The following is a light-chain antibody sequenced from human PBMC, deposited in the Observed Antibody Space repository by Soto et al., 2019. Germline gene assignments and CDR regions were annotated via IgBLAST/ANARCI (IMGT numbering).Light chain of an antibody. CDR1: HTITTW. CDR2: DXS. V-gene: IGKV1-5*01. J-gene: IGKJ1*01. CDR3: QQYNRYPWT. Sequence: IQMTQSPSTLSASVGDRVTITXRASHTITTWMPWYQQTPGXAPNXXXYDXSTWESGVPSRCSGSRSGTEFTLTISSLQPDYVSTYYCQQYNRYPWTVGQGTKVEIK.